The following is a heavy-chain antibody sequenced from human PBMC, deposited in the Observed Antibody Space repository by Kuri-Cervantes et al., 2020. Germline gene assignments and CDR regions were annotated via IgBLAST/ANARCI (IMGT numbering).Heavy chain of an antibody. CDR1: GGSISSSSYY. Sequence: GSLRLSCTVSGGSISSSSYYWGWIRQAPGKGLEWIGSMYYSGRTYYNPSLKSRVTISVDTSKNQFSLKLSSVTAADTAVYYCARGKPGYCSGGSCSYYFDYWGQGTLVTVSS. J-gene: IGHJ4*02. CDR3: ARGKPGYCSGGSCSYYFDY. CDR2: MYYSGRT. V-gene: IGHV4-39*07. D-gene: IGHD2-15*01.